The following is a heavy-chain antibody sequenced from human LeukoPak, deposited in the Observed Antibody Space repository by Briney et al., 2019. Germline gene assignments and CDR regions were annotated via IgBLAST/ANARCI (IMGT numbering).Heavy chain of an antibody. CDR1: GFTFSSYS. CDR2: IKQDGSEK. CDR3: ASQNRYSSSWYYFDY. J-gene: IGHJ4*02. V-gene: IGHV3-7*01. Sequence: QPGGSLRLSCAASGFTFSSYSMNWVRQAPGKGLEWVANIKQDGSEKSSVDSVKDRFTISRDNAKNSLYLQMNSLRAEDTAVYYCASQNRYSSSWYYFDYWGQGTLVTVSS. D-gene: IGHD6-13*01.